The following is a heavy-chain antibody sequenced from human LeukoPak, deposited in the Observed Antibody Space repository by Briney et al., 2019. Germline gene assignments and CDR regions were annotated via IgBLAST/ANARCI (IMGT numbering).Heavy chain of an antibody. J-gene: IGHJ6*02. V-gene: IGHV4-61*08. CDR2: IYYSGST. D-gene: IGHD4-23*01. Sequence: PSETLSLTCTVSGGSISSGGYYWSWIRQPPGKGLEWIGYIYYSGSTNYNPSLKSRVTISVDTSKNQFSLKLSSVTAADTAVYYCARYRTKTTVVTPNYYYYYGMDVWGQGTTVTVSS. CDR1: GGSISSGGYY. CDR3: ARYRTKTTVVTPNYYYYYGMDV.